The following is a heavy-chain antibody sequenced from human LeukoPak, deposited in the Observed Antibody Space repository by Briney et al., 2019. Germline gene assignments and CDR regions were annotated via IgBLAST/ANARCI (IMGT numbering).Heavy chain of an antibody. J-gene: IGHJ4*02. V-gene: IGHV1-8*03. CDR1: GYTFTSYD. CDR3: ARDFGKYDRFRVLGY. D-gene: IGHD3-22*01. CDR2: MNPNSGNT. Sequence: GASVKVSCKASGYTFTSYDINWVRQATGQGLEWMGWMNPNSGNTGYAQKFQGRVTITRNTSISTAYMELSRLRSDDTAVYYCARDFGKYDRFRVLGYWGQGTLVTVSP.